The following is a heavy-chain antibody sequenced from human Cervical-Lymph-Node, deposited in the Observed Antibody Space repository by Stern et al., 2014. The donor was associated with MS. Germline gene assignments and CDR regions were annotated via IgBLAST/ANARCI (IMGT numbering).Heavy chain of an antibody. CDR1: GLSFRRYA. D-gene: IGHD2/OR15-2a*01. CDR2: ISKDGNDE. Sequence: VQLAESGGGAVQPGSSLRLSCAASGLSFRRYAMTWVRQAPGKGLEWVAFISKDGNDERYADSVRGRFTISRDNSKNTLYLQINNLRSDDTAVYYCGTWAFHIGNGLDVWGQGTTVVVSS. CDR3: GTWAFHIGNGLDV. J-gene: IGHJ6*02. V-gene: IGHV3-30*01.